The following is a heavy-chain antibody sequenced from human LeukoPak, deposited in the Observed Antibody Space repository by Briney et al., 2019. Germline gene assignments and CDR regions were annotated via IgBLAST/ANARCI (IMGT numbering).Heavy chain of an antibody. CDR3: ARGRLRNGLITDY. CDR2: MNPNSGNT. D-gene: IGHD4-17*01. V-gene: IGHV1-8*02. Sequence: ASVKVSCKAPGGTFSSYAISWVRQATGQGLEWMGWMNPNSGNTGYAQKFQGRVTMTRNTSISTAYMELSSLRSEDTAVYYCARGRLRNGLITDYWGQGTLVTVSS. J-gene: IGHJ4*02. CDR1: GGTFSSYA.